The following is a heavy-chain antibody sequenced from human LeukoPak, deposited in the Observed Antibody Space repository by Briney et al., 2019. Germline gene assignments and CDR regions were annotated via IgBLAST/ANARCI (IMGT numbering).Heavy chain of an antibody. V-gene: IGHV3-21*01. CDR1: GFTFSSYS. D-gene: IGHD2-2*01. Sequence: GGSLRLSCAASGFTFSSYSMNWVLQAPGKGLEWVSSISSSSSYIYYADSVKGRFTISRDNAKNSLYLQMNSLRAEDTAVYYCARVIVVVPAARDSDAFDIWGQGTMVTVSS. J-gene: IGHJ3*02. CDR2: ISSSSSYI. CDR3: ARVIVVVPAARDSDAFDI.